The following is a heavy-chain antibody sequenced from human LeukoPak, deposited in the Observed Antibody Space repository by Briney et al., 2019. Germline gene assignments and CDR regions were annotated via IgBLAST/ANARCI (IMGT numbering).Heavy chain of an antibody. Sequence: GGSLRLSCAASGFSFFDYYMTWIRQAPGKGLEWISYISTSGSTIYYADSVKGRFTIARDNATKSLHLQMNSLRAEDTAVYYCATRGDILTGYPYYFDYWGQGTLVTVSS. D-gene: IGHD3-9*01. CDR2: ISTSGSTI. CDR3: ATRGDILTGYPYYFDY. CDR1: GFSFFDYY. V-gene: IGHV3-11*01. J-gene: IGHJ4*02.